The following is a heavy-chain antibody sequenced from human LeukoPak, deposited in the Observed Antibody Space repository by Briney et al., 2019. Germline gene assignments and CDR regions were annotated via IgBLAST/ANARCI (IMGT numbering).Heavy chain of an antibody. CDR2: IYYSGST. CDR3: ARVPKYDYVWGSYSYYYYMDV. V-gene: IGHV4-61*10. D-gene: IGHD3-16*01. J-gene: IGHJ6*03. CDR1: GGSISSGSYY. Sequence: SETLSLTCTVSGGSISSGSYYWRWIRQPAGKGLEWIGYIYYSGSTNYNPSLKSRLTISVDTSKNQFSLKLSSVTAADTAVYYCARVPKYDYVWGSYSYYYYMDVWGKGTTVTVSS.